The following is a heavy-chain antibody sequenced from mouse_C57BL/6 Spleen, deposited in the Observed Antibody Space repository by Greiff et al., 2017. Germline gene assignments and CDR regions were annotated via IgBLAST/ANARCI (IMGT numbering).Heavy chain of an antibody. CDR2: IDPANGNT. Sequence: EVMLVESVAELVRPGASVKLSCTASGFNIKNTYMHWVKQRPEQGLEWIGRIDPANGNTKYAPKFQGKATITADTSSNTAYLQLSSLTSEDTAIYYCALIYYGNTGYYFDYWGQGTTLTVSS. CDR3: ALIYYGNTGYYFDY. J-gene: IGHJ2*01. D-gene: IGHD2-1*01. V-gene: IGHV14-3*01. CDR1: GFNIKNTY.